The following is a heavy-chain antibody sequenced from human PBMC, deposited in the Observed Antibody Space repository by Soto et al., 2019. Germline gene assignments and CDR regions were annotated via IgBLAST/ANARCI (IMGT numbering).Heavy chain of an antibody. J-gene: IGHJ4*02. Sequence: PGGSLRLSCAASGFTFSTYSMNWVRQAPGKGLEWVSHISRSSINIYYADSVKGRFTISRDNAKNSLFLQMNSLGDEDTAVYYWARRYGSGINCCFDYGGKETLVTFPS. CDR1: GFTFSTYS. D-gene: IGHD6-19*01. CDR3: ARRYGSGINCCFDY. CDR2: ISRSSINI. V-gene: IGHV3-48*02.